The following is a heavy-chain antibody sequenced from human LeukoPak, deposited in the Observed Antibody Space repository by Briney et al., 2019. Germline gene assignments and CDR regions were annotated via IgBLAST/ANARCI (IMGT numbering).Heavy chain of an antibody. CDR2: INSDGSST. CDR3: ARRAAALDAFDI. V-gene: IGHV3-74*01. D-gene: IGHD6-13*01. CDR1: GFTFSSYW. Sequence: PGGSLRLSCAASGFTFSSYWMHWVRQAPGKGLVWVSRINSDGSSTSYADSVKGRFTISRDNAKNSLYLQMNSLRGDDTAVYYCARRAAALDAFDIWGQGAMVTVSS. J-gene: IGHJ3*02.